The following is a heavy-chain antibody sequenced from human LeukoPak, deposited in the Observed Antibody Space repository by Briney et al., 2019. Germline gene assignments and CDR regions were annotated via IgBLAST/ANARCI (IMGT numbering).Heavy chain of an antibody. CDR1: GGSISSYY. CDR2: IYTSGST. D-gene: IGHD6-13*01. Sequence: SETLSLTCTVSGGSISSYYWSWIRQPAGKGLEWIGRIYTSGSTNNNPSLKSRVTMSVDTSKNQFSLKLSSVTAADTAVYYCARDARGPDSSSWYPYYFDIWGQGTMVTVSS. CDR3: ARDARGPDSSSWYPYYFDI. J-gene: IGHJ3*02. V-gene: IGHV4-4*07.